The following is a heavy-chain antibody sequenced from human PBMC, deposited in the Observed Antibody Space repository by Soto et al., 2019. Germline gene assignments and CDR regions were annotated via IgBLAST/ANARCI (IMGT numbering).Heavy chain of an antibody. CDR1: GGTFSSYA. J-gene: IGHJ3*02. Sequence: QVQLVQSGAEVKKPGSSVKVSCKASGGTFSSYAISWVRQAPGQGLEWMGGIIPIFGTANYAQKFQGRVTITADKSTSTAYMEMSSLRFEDTAVYYCARVYYDSSGYYRAFDIWGQGTMVTVSS. CDR2: IIPIFGTA. D-gene: IGHD3-22*01. CDR3: ARVYYDSSGYYRAFDI. V-gene: IGHV1-69*06.